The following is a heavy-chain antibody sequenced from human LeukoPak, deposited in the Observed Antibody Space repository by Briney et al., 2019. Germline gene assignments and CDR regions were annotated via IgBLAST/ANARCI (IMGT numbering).Heavy chain of an antibody. J-gene: IGHJ4*02. CDR3: ARGDYYDSSGLDY. CDR2: IYSGGST. Sequence: GSLRLSCAASGFSVSSNYMSWVRQAPGKGLEWVSVIYSGGSTDYADSVKGRFTISRDNSKNTLYLQMNSLRAEDTAVYYCARGDYYDSSGLDYWGQGTLVTVS. V-gene: IGHV3-53*01. D-gene: IGHD3-22*01. CDR1: GFSVSSNY.